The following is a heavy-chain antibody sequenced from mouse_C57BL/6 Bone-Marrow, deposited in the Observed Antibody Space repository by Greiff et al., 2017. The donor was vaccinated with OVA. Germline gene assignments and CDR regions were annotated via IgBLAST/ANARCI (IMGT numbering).Heavy chain of an antibody. V-gene: IGHV5S21*01. Sequence: EVQRVESGEGLVKPGGSLKLSCAASGFTFSSYAMSWVRQTPEKRLEWVAYISSGGDYIYYADTVKGRITISRDNTRNTLYLQMSSLKSEDTAMYYCARDGSSYDAMDYWGQGTSVTVSS. CDR1: GFTFSSYA. CDR2: ISSGGDYI. D-gene: IGHD1-1*01. CDR3: ARDGSSYDAMDY. J-gene: IGHJ4*01.